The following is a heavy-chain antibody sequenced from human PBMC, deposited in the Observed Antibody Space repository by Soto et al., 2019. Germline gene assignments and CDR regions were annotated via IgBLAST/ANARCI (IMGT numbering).Heavy chain of an antibody. CDR2: IYYSGST. D-gene: IGHD4-17*01. Sequence: SETLSLTCTVSGGSISSSSYYWGWIRQPPGKGLEWIGSIYYSGSTYYNPSLKSRVTISVDTSKNQFSLKLSSVTATDTAVYYCASIDYGGNPNYKYYGMDVWGQGTTVTVS. CDR1: GGSISSSSYY. V-gene: IGHV4-39*01. CDR3: ASIDYGGNPNYKYYGMDV. J-gene: IGHJ6*02.